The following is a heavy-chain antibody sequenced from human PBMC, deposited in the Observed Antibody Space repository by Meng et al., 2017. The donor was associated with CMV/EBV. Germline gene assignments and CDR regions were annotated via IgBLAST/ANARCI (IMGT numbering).Heavy chain of an antibody. D-gene: IGHD6-6*01. CDR1: GFTFSNAW. J-gene: IGHJ6*02. CDR2: IKSKTDGGTT. V-gene: IGHV3-15*01. CDR3: TTTHSSSLYYYYGMDV. Sequence: GESLKISCAASGFTFSNAWMSWVRQAPGKGLEWVGRIKSKTDGGTTDYAAPVKGRFTISRDDSTNTLYLQMNSLKTEDTAVYYCTTTHSSSLYYYYGMDVWGQGTTVTVSS.